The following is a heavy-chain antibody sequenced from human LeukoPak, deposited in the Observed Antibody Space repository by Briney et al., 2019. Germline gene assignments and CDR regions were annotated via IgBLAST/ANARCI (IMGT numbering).Heavy chain of an antibody. J-gene: IGHJ4*02. CDR1: GFTFSSYA. CDR2: ISYDGSNK. Sequence: GGSLRLSCAASGFTFSSYAMHWVRQAPGKGLEWVAVISYDGSNKYYADSVKGRFTISRDNSKNTLYLQMNSLRVDDTAVYYCARETYYYGSGTFNDYWGQGTLVTVSS. D-gene: IGHD3-10*01. V-gene: IGHV3-30*14. CDR3: ARETYYYGSGTFNDY.